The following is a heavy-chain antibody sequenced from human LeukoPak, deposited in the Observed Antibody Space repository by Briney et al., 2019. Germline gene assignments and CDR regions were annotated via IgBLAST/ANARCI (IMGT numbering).Heavy chain of an antibody. D-gene: IGHD3-22*01. CDR1: GFTFSSYW. V-gene: IGHV3-7*01. Sequence: GGSLRLSCAASGFTFSSYWMSWVRQAPGKGLEWVANIKQDGSEKYYVDSVKGRFTISRDNAKNSLYLQMNSLRAEDTAVYYCAKDLMQYYCESSGRNTDYWGQGTLVTVSS. J-gene: IGHJ4*02. CDR3: AKDLMQYYCESSGRNTDY. CDR2: IKQDGSEK.